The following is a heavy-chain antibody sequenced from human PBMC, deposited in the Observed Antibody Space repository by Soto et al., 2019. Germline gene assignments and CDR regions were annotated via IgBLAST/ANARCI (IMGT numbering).Heavy chain of an antibody. J-gene: IGHJ4*02. CDR3: ARDLWYYYDSSGFDY. Sequence: GGSLRLSCAASGFTFSSYSMNWVRQAPGKGLEWVSSISSSSSYIYYADSVKGRFTISRDNAKNSLYLQMNSLRAEDTAVYYCARDLWYYYDSSGFDYWGQGTLVTVSS. D-gene: IGHD3-22*01. V-gene: IGHV3-21*01. CDR1: GFTFSSYS. CDR2: ISSSSSYI.